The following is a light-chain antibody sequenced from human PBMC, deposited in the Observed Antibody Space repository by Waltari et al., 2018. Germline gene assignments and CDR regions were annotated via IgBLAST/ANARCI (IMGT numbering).Light chain of an antibody. CDR3: SSYTSSDTRV. Sequence: SALTQPAPVSGSPGWSIAIYCTGTNSDVGGYNYVSWYQQLPGRDPKLIIYEVSNRPSGGSAPTSASRSGNTPSLTISGLQAEDEAHYYCSSYTSSDTRVFGAGTKLTVL. CDR2: EVS. CDR1: NSDVGGYNY. V-gene: IGLV2-14*01. J-gene: IGLJ3*02.